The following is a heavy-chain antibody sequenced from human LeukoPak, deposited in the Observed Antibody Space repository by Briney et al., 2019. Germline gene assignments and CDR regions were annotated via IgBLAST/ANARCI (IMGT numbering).Heavy chain of an antibody. V-gene: IGHV3-48*01. J-gene: IGHJ1*01. CDR1: GFTFSSYS. CDR3: ASSESYLYFQN. Sequence: PGGSLRLSCAASGFTFSSYSMNWVRQAPGVGLEWVSYISSSSSNIYYADSVKGRFTISRDNAKNSLYLQMNSLRAEDTAVYYCASSESYLYFQNWGQGTLVTVSS. D-gene: IGHD1-26*01. CDR2: ISSSSSNI.